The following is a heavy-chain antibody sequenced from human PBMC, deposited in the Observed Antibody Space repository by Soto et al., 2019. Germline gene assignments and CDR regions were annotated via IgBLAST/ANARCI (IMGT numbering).Heavy chain of an antibody. Sequence: QVQLQESGPGLVKPSETLSLTCTVSGGYVISGSYYWNWIRQPPGKGLEWIGYIYYSGSTNYNPSLKTRSTISVETSKNEFSRKLSSVIAADTAVYYCARGGYYYSSGYYPFHYWVQGTLVTVSS. CDR1: GGYVISGSYY. J-gene: IGHJ4*02. CDR3: ARGGYYYSSGYYPFHY. V-gene: IGHV4-61*01. D-gene: IGHD3-22*01. CDR2: IYYSGST.